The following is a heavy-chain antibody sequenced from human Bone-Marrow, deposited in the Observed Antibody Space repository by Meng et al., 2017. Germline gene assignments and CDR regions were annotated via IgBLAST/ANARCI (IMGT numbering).Heavy chain of an antibody. CDR3: ARLSSGWYVSVFDN. J-gene: IGHJ4*02. V-gene: IGHV4-39*01. CDR2: IYYSGST. D-gene: IGHD6-19*01. Sequence: QLQLRESGPGLVKPSETLSLTCRVPGGSITSTTYYWGWIRQPPGKGLEWIGSIYYSGSTHYSSSLKSRVTMSVDTSKNQFSLRLSTMTAADTAVYYCARLSSGWYVSVFDNWGQGILVTVSS. CDR1: GGSITSTTYY.